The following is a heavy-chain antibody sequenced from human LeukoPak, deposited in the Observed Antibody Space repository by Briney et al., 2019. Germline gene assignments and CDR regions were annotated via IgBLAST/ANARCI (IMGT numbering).Heavy chain of an antibody. CDR3: ARGWSSSWLDY. CDR2: INHSGST. D-gene: IGHD6-13*01. CDR1: GGSFSGYY. J-gene: IGHJ4*02. Sequence: SETLSLTCAVYGGSFSGYYWSWIRQPPGKGLEWIGEINHSGSTNYNPSLKSRVTISVDTSKNQFSLRLSSVTAADTAVYYCARGWSSSWLDYWGQGTLVTVSS. V-gene: IGHV4-34*01.